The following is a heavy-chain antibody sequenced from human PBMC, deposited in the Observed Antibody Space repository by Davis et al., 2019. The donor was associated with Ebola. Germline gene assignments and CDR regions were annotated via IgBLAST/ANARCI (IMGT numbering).Heavy chain of an antibody. CDR1: GGSFSGYY. CDR2: INHSGST. Sequence: SETLSLTCAVYGGSFSGYYWSWIRQPPGKGLEWIGEINHSGSTNYNPSLKSRVTISVDTSKNQFSLKLNSVTAADTAIYYCTRRLPANWFDPWGRGTLVSVSS. CDR3: TRRLPANWFDP. J-gene: IGHJ5*02. D-gene: IGHD2-15*01. V-gene: IGHV4-34*01.